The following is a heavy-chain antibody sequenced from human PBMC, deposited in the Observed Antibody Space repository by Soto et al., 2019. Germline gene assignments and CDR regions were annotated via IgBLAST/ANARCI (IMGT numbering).Heavy chain of an antibody. CDR3: GRILGYCVSSSCYDDFDY. D-gene: IGHD2-15*01. Sequence: SGPTLVNPTQTLTLTCTFSGFSLSTSGVGVGWIRQPPGKALEWLALIYWDDDKRYSPSLKSRLTITKDTSKNQVVLTMTNVDPVDTATYYCGRILGYCVSSSCYDDFDYWGQGALVTVSS. CDR2: IYWDDDK. V-gene: IGHV2-5*02. J-gene: IGHJ4*02. CDR1: GFSLSTSGVG.